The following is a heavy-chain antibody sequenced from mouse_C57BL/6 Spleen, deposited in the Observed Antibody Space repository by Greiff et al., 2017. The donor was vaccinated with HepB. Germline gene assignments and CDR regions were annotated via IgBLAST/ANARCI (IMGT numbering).Heavy chain of an antibody. D-gene: IGHD2-1*01. Sequence: QVQLQQSGAELVMPGASVKLSCKASGYTFTSYWMHWVKQRPGQGLEWIGEIDPSDSYTNYNQKFKGKSTLTVDKSSSTAYMQLSSLTSEDSAVYYCARRYYGNAMDYWGQGTSVTVSS. V-gene: IGHV1-69*01. CDR3: ARRYYGNAMDY. CDR1: GYTFTSYW. J-gene: IGHJ4*01. CDR2: IDPSDSYT.